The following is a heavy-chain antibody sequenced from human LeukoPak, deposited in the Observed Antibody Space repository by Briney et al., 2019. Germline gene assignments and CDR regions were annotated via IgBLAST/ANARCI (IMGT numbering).Heavy chain of an antibody. CDR1: GGSISSYY. Sequence: SETLSLTCTVSGGSISSYYWSWIRQPPGKGLEWIGYIYYSGSTNYNPSLKSRVTISVDTSKNQFPLKLSSVTAADTAVYYCARGGGYCSGGSCYRWFDPWGQGTLVTVSS. D-gene: IGHD2-15*01. J-gene: IGHJ5*02. CDR2: IYYSGST. V-gene: IGHV4-59*01. CDR3: ARGGGYCSGGSCYRWFDP.